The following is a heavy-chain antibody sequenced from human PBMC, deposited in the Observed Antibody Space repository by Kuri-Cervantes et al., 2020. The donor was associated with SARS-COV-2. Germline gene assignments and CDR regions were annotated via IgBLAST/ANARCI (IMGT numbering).Heavy chain of an antibody. V-gene: IGHV4-59*01. CDR3: ARITIFGVVISGAFDI. CDR1: GGSISSYY. J-gene: IGHJ3*02. Sequence: SETLSLTCTVSGGSISSYYWSWIRQPPGKGLEWIGYIYYSGSTNYNPSLKSRVTISVDTSKYQFTLKLSSVTAADTAVYYCARITIFGVVISGAFDIWGQGTMVTVSS. D-gene: IGHD3-3*01. CDR2: IYYSGST.